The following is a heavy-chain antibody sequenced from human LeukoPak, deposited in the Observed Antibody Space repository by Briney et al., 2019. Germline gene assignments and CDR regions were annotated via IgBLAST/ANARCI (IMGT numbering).Heavy chain of an antibody. CDR1: GYSISSGYY. J-gene: IGHJ3*02. Sequence: SETLSLTCAVSGYSISSGYYWGWIRQPPGTGLEWIGSIYHSGSTYYNPSLKSRVTISVGMSKNQFSLKLSSVTAADTAVYYCARRSCSSTSCYPLDAFDIWGQGTMVTVSS. D-gene: IGHD2-2*01. CDR2: IYHSGST. CDR3: ARRSCSSTSCYPLDAFDI. V-gene: IGHV4-38-2*01.